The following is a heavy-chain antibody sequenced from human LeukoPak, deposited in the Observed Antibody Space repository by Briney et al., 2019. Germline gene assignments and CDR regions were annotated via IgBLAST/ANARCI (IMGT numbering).Heavy chain of an antibody. J-gene: IGHJ5*02. Sequence: GGSLRLSCAASGFTFSDYYMSWIRQAPGKGLEWVSYISSSSSYTNCADSVKGRFTISRDNAKNSLYLQMNSLRAEDTAVYYCARDPYYYDSSGYYWGWFDPWGQGTLVTVSS. CDR1: GFTFSDYY. D-gene: IGHD3-22*01. CDR2: ISSSSSYT. CDR3: ARDPYYYDSSGYYWGWFDP. V-gene: IGHV3-11*05.